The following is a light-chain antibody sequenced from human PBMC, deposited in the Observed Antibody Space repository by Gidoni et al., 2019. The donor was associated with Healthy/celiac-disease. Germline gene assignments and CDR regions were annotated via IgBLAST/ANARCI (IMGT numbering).Light chain of an antibody. Sequence: SYELTQPPSVSVSPGQTASITCPGDKLGDKYACWYQQKPGQSPVLVIYQDSKRPSGIPERFSGSNSGNTATLTISGTQAMDEADCYCQAWDSHVVFGGGTKLTVL. CDR1: KLGDKY. J-gene: IGLJ2*01. CDR2: QDS. V-gene: IGLV3-1*01. CDR3: QAWDSHVV.